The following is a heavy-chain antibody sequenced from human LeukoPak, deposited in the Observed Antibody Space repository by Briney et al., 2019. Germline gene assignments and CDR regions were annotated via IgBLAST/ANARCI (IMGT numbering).Heavy chain of an antibody. CDR2: ISGSGGST. CDR3: VKDAGDSSGYYRPYYFDY. V-gene: IGHV3-23*01. Sequence: GGSLRLSCAASGFTFSSYAMSWVRQAPGKGLEWVSAISGSGGSTYYADSVKGRFTISRDNSKNTLYLQMNSLRAEDTAVYYCVKDAGDSSGYYRPYYFDYWGQGTLVTVSS. CDR1: GFTFSSYA. D-gene: IGHD3-22*01. J-gene: IGHJ4*02.